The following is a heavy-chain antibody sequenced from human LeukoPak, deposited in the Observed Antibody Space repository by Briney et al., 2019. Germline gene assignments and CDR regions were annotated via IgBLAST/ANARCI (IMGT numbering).Heavy chain of an antibody. V-gene: IGHV3-30-3*01. Sequence: QAGGSLRLSCAASGFTFSSYAMHWVRQAPGKGLEWVAVISYDERNKYYADSVKGRFTISRDNSKNTLYLQMNSLRVEDTAVYYCARGPPPPMWLTRAFWGAFDYWGQGTLVTVSS. J-gene: IGHJ4*02. CDR3: ARGPPPPMWLTRAFWGAFDY. D-gene: IGHD3-16*01. CDR1: GFTFSSYA. CDR2: ISYDERNK.